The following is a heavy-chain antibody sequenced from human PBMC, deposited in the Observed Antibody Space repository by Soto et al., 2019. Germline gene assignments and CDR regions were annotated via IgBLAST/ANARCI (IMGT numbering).Heavy chain of an antibody. V-gene: IGHV1-2*02. J-gene: IGHJ5*02. CDR2: IFPNSGAT. Sequence: ASVKVTCKASGYIFTGFYLHWVRQAPGQGLEWMGWIFPNSGATNYAQKFQGRVTLTRDTSINTAYMDLTRLTSDDTAVYYCARGRSLKWNWFDPWGQGTLFTVSS. CDR1: GYIFTGFY. CDR3: ARGRSLKWNWFDP. D-gene: IGHD2-15*01.